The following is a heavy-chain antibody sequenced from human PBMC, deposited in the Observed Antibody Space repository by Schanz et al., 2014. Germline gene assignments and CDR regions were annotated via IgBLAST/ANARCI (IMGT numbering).Heavy chain of an antibody. Sequence: EVQLLESGGGLVQPGGSLRLSCAASGFTFSSYAMSWVRQAPGKGLEWVSAISGRDGSTYYADSVRGRFTISRDNSKNTLYLQMNSLRAEDTALYYCARDRRNADLDYWGQGTLVTVSS. CDR1: GFTFSSYA. CDR2: ISGRDGST. J-gene: IGHJ4*02. D-gene: IGHD1-1*01. CDR3: ARDRRNADLDY. V-gene: IGHV3-23*01.